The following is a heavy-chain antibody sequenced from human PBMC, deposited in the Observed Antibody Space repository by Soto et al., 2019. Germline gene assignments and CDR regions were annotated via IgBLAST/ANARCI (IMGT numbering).Heavy chain of an antibody. V-gene: IGHV1-69*06. J-gene: IGHJ4*02. CDR3: GRGGSSRIRFLEWLGGEDH. D-gene: IGHD3-3*01. Sequence: QVQLVQSGAEVQKPGSSVKVSCKASGGTFSSYAISWVRQAPGQGLEWMGGIIPIFGTANYAKKFQGRVTITAEKSTSTAYMELSSLRSEDTAVYYCGRGGSSRIRFLEWLGGEDHWGQGTLVTVSS. CDR1: GGTFSSYA. CDR2: IIPIFGTA.